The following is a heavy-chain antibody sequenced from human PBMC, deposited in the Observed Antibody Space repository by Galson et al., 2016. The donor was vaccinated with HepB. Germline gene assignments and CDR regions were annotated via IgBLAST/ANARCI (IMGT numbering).Heavy chain of an antibody. D-gene: IGHD1-26*01. CDR3: ARGDIVRAIFDY. CDR2: ISYDGSNK. J-gene: IGHJ4*02. V-gene: IGHV3-30-3*01. CDR1: GFTFSSYA. Sequence: SLRLSCAASGFTFSSYARHWVRQAPGKGLEWVAVISYDGSNKYYADSVKGRFTISRDNSKNTLYLQMNSPRAEDTAVYYCARGDIVRAIFDYWGQGTLVTVSS.